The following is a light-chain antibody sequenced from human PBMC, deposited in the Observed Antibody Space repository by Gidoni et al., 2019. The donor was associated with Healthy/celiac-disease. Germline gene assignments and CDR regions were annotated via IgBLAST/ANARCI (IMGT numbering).Light chain of an antibody. CDR1: QSVSSY. V-gene: IGKV3-11*01. J-gene: IGKJ3*01. CDR3: QQRSNWPFT. CDR2: DAS. Sequence: EIVLTQSPATLSLSPGERATLSCRASQSVSSYLAWYQQKPGQAPRLLIYDASRFSGSGSGTDFTLTISSLAPEDFAVYYCQQRSNWPFTFGPGTKVDIK.